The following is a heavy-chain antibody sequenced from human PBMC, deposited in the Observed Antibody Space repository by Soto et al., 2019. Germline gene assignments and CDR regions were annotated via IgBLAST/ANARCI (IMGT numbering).Heavy chain of an antibody. D-gene: IGHD3-22*01. V-gene: IGHV3-30*18. CDR1: GFTFSSYG. Sequence: QVQLVESGGGVVQPGRSLRLSCAASGFTFSSYGMHWVRQAPGKGLEWVAVVSDDGSNKYYADSVKGRFTISRDNSKNTLYLQMNRLRDEDTAVYYCAKEWVYDSSGWSFDYWGQGTLVTVSS. CDR2: VSDDGSNK. J-gene: IGHJ4*02. CDR3: AKEWVYDSSGWSFDY.